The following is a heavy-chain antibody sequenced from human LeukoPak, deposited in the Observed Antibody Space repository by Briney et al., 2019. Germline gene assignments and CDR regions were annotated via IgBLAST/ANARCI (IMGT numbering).Heavy chain of an antibody. Sequence: TGGSLRLSCAASGLTVSTNYVTWVRQAPGKGLEWVSVIHSVGSTYYADSVKGRFSISRDNSKNTVYLQMNSLRSEDTAVYYCAREGGDYYDSSGYYRGLLDYWGQGTLVTVSS. CDR3: AREGGDYYDSSGYYRGLLDY. J-gene: IGHJ4*02. CDR1: GLTVSTNY. V-gene: IGHV3-53*05. D-gene: IGHD3-22*01. CDR2: IHSVGST.